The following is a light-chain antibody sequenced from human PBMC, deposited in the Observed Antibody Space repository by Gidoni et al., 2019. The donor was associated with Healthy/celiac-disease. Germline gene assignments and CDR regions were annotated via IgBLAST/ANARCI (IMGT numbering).Light chain of an antibody. Sequence: DIQLTQSPSFLSASVGDRVTITCRASQGISSYLAWYQQKPGKAPKLLIYAASTLQSGVPSRFSGSGSGTEFTLTISSLQPEDFATYYCQQLNSYFGQXTRLEIK. J-gene: IGKJ5*01. CDR2: AAS. V-gene: IGKV1-9*01. CDR3: QQLNSY. CDR1: QGISSY.